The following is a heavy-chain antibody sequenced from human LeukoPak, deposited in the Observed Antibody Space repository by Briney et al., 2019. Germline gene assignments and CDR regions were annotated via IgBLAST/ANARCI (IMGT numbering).Heavy chain of an antibody. J-gene: IGHJ4*02. CDR2: ISGSGGNT. CDR1: GFTFSNYA. D-gene: IGHD4-23*01. Sequence: GGSLRLSCAASGFTFSNYAMSWVRQAPGKGLEWVSAISGSGGNTYYADSVKGRFTVSRDNSKNTLSLQMNSLRAEDTAIYYCAKDYSTTLVTLLYYFDFWGQGTLVTVSS. CDR3: AKDYSTTLVTLLYYFDF. V-gene: IGHV3-23*01.